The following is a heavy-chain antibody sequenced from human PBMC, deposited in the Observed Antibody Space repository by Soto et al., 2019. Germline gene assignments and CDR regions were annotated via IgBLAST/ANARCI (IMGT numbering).Heavy chain of an antibody. J-gene: IGHJ4*02. Sequence: ASVKVSCKASGYNFTSYGISWVLQTPGQGLERMGWISAYNGNTNYAQKLQGRVTMTTDTSTSTAYMELRSLRSDDTAVYYCAIEMAYYDFWSGYSEYYFDYRGQGTLVTVSS. CDR2: ISAYNGNT. D-gene: IGHD3-3*01. CDR3: AIEMAYYDFWSGYSEYYFDY. CDR1: GYNFTSYG. V-gene: IGHV1-18*01.